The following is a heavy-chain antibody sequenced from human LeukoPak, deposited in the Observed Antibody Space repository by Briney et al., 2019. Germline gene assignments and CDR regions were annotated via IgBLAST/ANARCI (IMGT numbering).Heavy chain of an antibody. J-gene: IGHJ4*02. V-gene: IGHV1-46*01. CDR3: ARDDAAAGTVFDY. Sequence: GASVKVSCKASGYTFTSYYLHWMRQAPGQGPEWMGIINPNSGGTDYAQKFQGRVTMTRDTSTSTVYMELSSLRSEDTAVYHCARDDAAAGTVFDYWGQGTLVTVSS. CDR1: GYTFTSYY. CDR2: INPNSGGT. D-gene: IGHD6-13*01.